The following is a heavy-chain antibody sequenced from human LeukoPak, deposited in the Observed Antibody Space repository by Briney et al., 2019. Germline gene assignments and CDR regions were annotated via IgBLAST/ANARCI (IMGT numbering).Heavy chain of an antibody. J-gene: IGHJ4*02. D-gene: IGHD1-26*01. Sequence: GGSLRLSCAASGFTFSSYAMHWVRQAPGKGLEWVAVISYDGSNKYYADSVKGRFTISRDNSKNTLYLQINSLRAEDTAVYYCARPESGGTGSFGEDWGQGTLVTVSS. CDR3: ARPESGGTGSFGED. CDR2: ISYDGSNK. V-gene: IGHV3-30-3*01. CDR1: GFTFSSYA.